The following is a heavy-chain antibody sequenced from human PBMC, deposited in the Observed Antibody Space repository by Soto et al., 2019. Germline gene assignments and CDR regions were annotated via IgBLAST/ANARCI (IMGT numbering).Heavy chain of an antibody. D-gene: IGHD4-17*01. J-gene: IGHJ2*01. V-gene: IGHV4-30-4*01. Sequence: QVQLQESGPGLVKPSETLSLTCTVSGGSISGGVYYWSWIRQPPGKGLEWIVYIYDSGSTYYNPALKSRVTSALDTSKNQCSLRLSSVTAADTAVYYCAREIIPLTTDWYFVLWGRGTLVTVSS. CDR2: IYDSGST. CDR1: GGSISGGVYY. CDR3: AREIIPLTTDWYFVL.